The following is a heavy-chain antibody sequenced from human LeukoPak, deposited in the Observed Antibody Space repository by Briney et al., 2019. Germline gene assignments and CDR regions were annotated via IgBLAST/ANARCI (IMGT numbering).Heavy chain of an antibody. CDR1: GFTFSSYS. J-gene: IGHJ3*02. CDR2: ISSSSSTI. V-gene: IGHV3-48*01. Sequence: VGSLRLSCAASGFTFSSYSMNWVRQAPRKGLEWVSYISSSSSTIYYADSVKGRFTISRDNAKNSLYLQMNSLRAEDTAVCYCARGYYDSSGYPAFDIWGQGTMVTVSS. D-gene: IGHD3-22*01. CDR3: ARGYYDSSGYPAFDI.